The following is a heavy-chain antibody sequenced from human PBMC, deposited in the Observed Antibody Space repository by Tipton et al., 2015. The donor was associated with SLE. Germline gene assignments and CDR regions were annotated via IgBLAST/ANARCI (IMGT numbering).Heavy chain of an antibody. J-gene: IGHJ4*02. CDR3: ARTGGTMVRGVLYYFDY. Sequence: TLSLTCTVSGGSISSYYWSWIRQPPGKGLEWIGYIYYSGSTNYNPSLKSRVTMSVDTSKNQFSLKLSSVTAADTAVYYCARTGGTMVRGVLYYFDYWGQGTLVTVSS. V-gene: IGHV4-59*08. CDR2: IYYSGST. D-gene: IGHD3-10*01. CDR1: GGSISSYY.